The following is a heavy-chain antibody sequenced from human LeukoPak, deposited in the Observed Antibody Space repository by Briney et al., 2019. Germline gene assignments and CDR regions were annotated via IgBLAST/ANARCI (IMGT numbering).Heavy chain of an antibody. D-gene: IGHD3-22*01. CDR2: ISGSGGST. J-gene: IGHJ4*02. CDR1: GFTFSTYA. CDR3: AKDLGTYYYDSSGYYYGRAALYFDY. Sequence: GSLRGSCAASGFTFSTYAMSWGRQAPGEGLEWVSAISGSGGSTYYAHSVKGRFTISREHSKNTLYQQRTNLRAEATPVIYCAKDLGTYYYDSSGYYYGRAALYFDYWGQGTLVTVSS. V-gene: IGHV3-23*01.